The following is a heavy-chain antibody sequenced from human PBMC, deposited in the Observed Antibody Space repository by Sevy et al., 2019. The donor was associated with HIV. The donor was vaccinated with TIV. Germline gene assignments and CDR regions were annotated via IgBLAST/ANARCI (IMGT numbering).Heavy chain of an antibody. CDR1: GFSFSHYA. D-gene: IGHD2-8*01. J-gene: IGHJ4*02. Sequence: GGSLRLSCAVSGFSFSHYAFHWVRQAPGKGLEWVSLISYDGTYKYYADSVKGRFTISRDNSKNTLNLQMNSLRGNDTAEYYCARVAVSYCTNDCYHRFDYWGPGALVTVSS. V-gene: IGHV3-30-3*01. CDR2: ISYDGTYK. CDR3: ARVAVSYCTNDCYHRFDY.